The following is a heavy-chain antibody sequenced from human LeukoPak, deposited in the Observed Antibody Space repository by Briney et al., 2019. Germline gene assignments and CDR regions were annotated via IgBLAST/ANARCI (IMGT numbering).Heavy chain of an antibody. V-gene: IGHV3-21*01. CDR2: ISSSSSYI. CDR1: GFTFSSYS. D-gene: IGHD4-17*01. J-gene: IGHJ4*02. Sequence: PGGSLRLSCAASGFTFSSYSMNWVRQAPGKGLEWVSSISSSSSYIYYADSVKGRFTISRDNAKNSLYLQMNSLRAEDTAAYYCARESDYGDYGTDYWGQGTLVTVSS. CDR3: ARESDYGDYGTDY.